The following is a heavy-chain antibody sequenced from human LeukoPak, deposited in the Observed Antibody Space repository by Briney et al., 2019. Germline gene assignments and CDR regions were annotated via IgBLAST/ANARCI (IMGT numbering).Heavy chain of an antibody. D-gene: IGHD3-9*01. Sequence: ASVKVSCKASGYTFTVYYMHWVRQAPGQGLEWMGWINPNSGGTNNAQKFQGRVNMTRDTSISTAYMELSRLRSDDTAVYYCAITYYDIQAYFDYWGQGTLVTVSS. J-gene: IGHJ4*02. V-gene: IGHV1-2*02. CDR1: GYTFTVYY. CDR3: AITYYDIQAYFDY. CDR2: INPNSGGT.